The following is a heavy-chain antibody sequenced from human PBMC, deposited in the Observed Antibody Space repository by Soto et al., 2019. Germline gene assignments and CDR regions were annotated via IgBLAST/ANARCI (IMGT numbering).Heavy chain of an antibody. CDR1: GFTFSSYG. CDR3: ARGVLDKVVHIGVYYYYGMDV. CDR2: IWYDGSNK. D-gene: IGHD2-15*01. V-gene: IGHV3-33*01. Sequence: QVQLVESGGGVVQPGRSLRLSCAASGFTFSSYGMHWVRQAPGKGLEWVAVIWYDGSNKYYADSVKGRFTISRDNSKNTLYLQMNSLRAEDTAVYYCARGVLDKVVHIGVYYYYGMDVWGQGTTVTVSS. J-gene: IGHJ6*02.